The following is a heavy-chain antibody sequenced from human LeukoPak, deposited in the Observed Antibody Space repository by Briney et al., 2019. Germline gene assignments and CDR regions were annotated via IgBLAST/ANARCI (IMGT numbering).Heavy chain of an antibody. D-gene: IGHD7-27*01. Sequence: GGSLRLSCAASGFTFSDYYMNWIRQAPGKGLEWVSYISSSGSSIYYADSVKGRFTSSRDNAKNSLYLQMNSLRAEDTAVYYCARYQALGGFDYWGQGTLVTVSS. J-gene: IGHJ4*02. CDR3: ARYQALGGFDY. V-gene: IGHV3-11*04. CDR2: ISSSGSSI. CDR1: GFTFSDYY.